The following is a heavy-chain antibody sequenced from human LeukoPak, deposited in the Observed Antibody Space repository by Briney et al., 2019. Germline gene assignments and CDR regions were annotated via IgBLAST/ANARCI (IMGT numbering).Heavy chain of an antibody. D-gene: IGHD3-3*01. V-gene: IGHV3-23*01. Sequence: GGSLRLSGAASGFTVSSNYMTWVRKVPGRGLEWVATLSGSGAGTYYSDSVQGRFTISRDNSKRTLFLQMNSLRAEDTAFYYCAKAELGVDTFFDYWGQGTLVTVSS. CDR1: GFTVSSNY. CDR2: LSGSGAGT. J-gene: IGHJ4*02. CDR3: AKAELGVDTFFDY.